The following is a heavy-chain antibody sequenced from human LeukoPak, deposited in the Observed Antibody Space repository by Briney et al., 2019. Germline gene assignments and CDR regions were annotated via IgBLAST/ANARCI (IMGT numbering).Heavy chain of an antibody. CDR3: ARVATHVSRRGMYYYYMDV. J-gene: IGHJ6*03. D-gene: IGHD3-16*01. V-gene: IGHV4-59*01. Sequence: SETLSLTCTVSGGSISSYYWSWIRQPAGKGLEWIGYIYYSESTNYNPSLKSRVTISVDTSRDQSSLKLRSVTAADTAVYYCARVATHVSRRGMYYYYMDVWGKGTTVTVSS. CDR2: IYYSEST. CDR1: GGSISSYY.